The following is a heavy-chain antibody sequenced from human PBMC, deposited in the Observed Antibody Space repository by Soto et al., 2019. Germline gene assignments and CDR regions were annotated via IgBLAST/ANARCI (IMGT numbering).Heavy chain of an antibody. CDR3: AKDGTRITMVRGPFDY. Sequence: PGGSLRLSCAASGFTFSSYGMHWVRQATGKGLEWVAVISYDGSNKYYADSVKGRFTISRDNSKNTLYLQMNSLRAEDTAVYYCAKDGTRITMVRGPFDYWGQGTLVTVSS. CDR1: GFTFSSYG. CDR2: ISYDGSNK. V-gene: IGHV3-30*18. J-gene: IGHJ4*02. D-gene: IGHD3-10*01.